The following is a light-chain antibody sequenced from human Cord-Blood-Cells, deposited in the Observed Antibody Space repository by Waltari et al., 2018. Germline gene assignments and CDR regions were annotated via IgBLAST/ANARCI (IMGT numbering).Light chain of an antibody. CDR2: EGS. CDR3: CSDAGSSTWV. CDR1: SSDVGSYNL. Sequence: QSALTQPASVSGSPGQSITISCTGTSSDVGSYNLVSWYQQHPGKAPKLMIYEGSKRPSGVSSAFSGSNAGNTASLTSAGLQAEDEADYYCCSDAGSSTWVFGGGTKLTVL. V-gene: IGLV2-23*01. J-gene: IGLJ3*02.